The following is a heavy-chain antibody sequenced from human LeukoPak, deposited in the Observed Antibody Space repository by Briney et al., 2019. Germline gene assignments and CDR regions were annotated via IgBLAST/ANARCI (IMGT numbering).Heavy chain of an antibody. CDR1: GGTFSSYA. J-gene: IGHJ4*02. CDR3: AGAVGQLLGY. CDR2: IIPIFGTA. V-gene: IGHV1-69*05. D-gene: IGHD2-2*01. Sequence: GASVKVSCKASGGTFSSYAISWVRQAHGQGLEWMGGIIPIFGTANYAQKFQGRVTITTDESTSTAYMELSSLRSEDTAVYYCAGAVGQLLGYWGQGTLVTVYS.